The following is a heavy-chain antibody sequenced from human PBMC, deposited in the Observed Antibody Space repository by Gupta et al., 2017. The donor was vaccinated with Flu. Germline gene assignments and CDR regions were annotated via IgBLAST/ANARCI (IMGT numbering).Heavy chain of an antibody. CDR2: IIPIFGTA. V-gene: IGHV1-69*06. CDR3: ARDNWDTAGSYYYMDV. D-gene: IGHD5-18*01. CDR1: GGTFSSYA. Sequence: EVKKPGSSVKVSCKASGGTFSSYAISWVRQAPGQRLEWMGGIIPIFGTANYAQKFQGRVTITADKSTSTAYMELSSLRSEDTAVYYCARDNWDTAGSYYYMDVWGTWSTVTVSS. J-gene: IGHJ6*03.